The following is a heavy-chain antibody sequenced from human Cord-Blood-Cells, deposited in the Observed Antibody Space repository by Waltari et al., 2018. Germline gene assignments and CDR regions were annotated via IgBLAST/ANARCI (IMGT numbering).Heavy chain of an antibody. CDR1: WFTVSSNY. CDR2: IYSGGSK. V-gene: IGHV3-53*01. J-gene: IGHJ4*02. CDR3: ARDPGYYGSGSYYDY. D-gene: IGHD3-10*01. Sequence: EVQLVESGGGLIQPGGSLRLSCAASWFTVSSNYMSWVRPAPGKGLEWVSVIYSGGSKYYADSVKGRFTISRDNSKNTLYLQMNSLRAEDTAVYYCARDPGYYGSGSYYDYWGQGTLVTVSS.